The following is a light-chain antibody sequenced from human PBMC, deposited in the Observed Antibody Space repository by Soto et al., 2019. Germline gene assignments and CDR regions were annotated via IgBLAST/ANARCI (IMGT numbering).Light chain of an antibody. CDR2: DAS. CDR1: QSVTTF. Sequence: EIVLTQYPVTLSLSPGERATLSCRASQSVTTFLAWYQQKPGQAPRLLIYDASKRATGIPARFSASGSGTDFTLTISSLEPEDFAVYYCQQRTNWPLTFGGGTKVEIK. V-gene: IGKV3-11*01. CDR3: QQRTNWPLT. J-gene: IGKJ4*01.